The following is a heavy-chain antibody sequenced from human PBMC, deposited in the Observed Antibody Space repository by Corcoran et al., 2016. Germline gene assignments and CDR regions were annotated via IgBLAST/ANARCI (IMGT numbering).Heavy chain of an antibody. V-gene: IGHV4-59*01. J-gene: IGHJ4*02. CDR3: ARDRGGDLLDY. CDR2: IYYSGST. CDR1: GGSISSYY. D-gene: IGHD4-17*01. Sequence: QVQMKESGPGLVKPSENLSLPCTFSGGSISSYYWSWIRQPPGKGLAWIGYIYYSGSTNYNPSLKSRVTISVDTSKNQFSLKLSSVTAADTAVYYCARDRGGDLLDYWGQGTLVTVSS.